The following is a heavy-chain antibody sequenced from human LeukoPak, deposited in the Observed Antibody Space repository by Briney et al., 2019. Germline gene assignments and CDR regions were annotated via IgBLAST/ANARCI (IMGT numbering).Heavy chain of an antibody. V-gene: IGHV3-48*02. CDR2: IRTSAEGANYA. CDR1: GFTFSTYS. J-gene: IGHJ4*02. CDR3: ASDQRYAFDY. Sequence: GGSLRLSCAASGFTFSTYSMNWVRQAPGKGLEWVSNIRTSAEGANYAYYADSVKGRVTISRDDAKNTLYLHMNSLRDDDTAVYYCASDQRYAFDYWGQGILVTVSS. D-gene: IGHD3-9*01.